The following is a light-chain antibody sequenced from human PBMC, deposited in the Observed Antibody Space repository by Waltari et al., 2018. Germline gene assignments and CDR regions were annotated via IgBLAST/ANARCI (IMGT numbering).Light chain of an antibody. CDR1: QSVSRK. J-gene: IGKJ4*01. CDR2: GAS. Sequence: EIVMTQSPATVSVSPGERATLSCRASQSVSRKLAWYQQKPGQAPRLLFDGASTRATGIPTRFSGSGSGTEYTLTISSLQSEDFAVYYCQQYDNWPLTFGGGTKVEIK. V-gene: IGKV3-15*01. CDR3: QQYDNWPLT.